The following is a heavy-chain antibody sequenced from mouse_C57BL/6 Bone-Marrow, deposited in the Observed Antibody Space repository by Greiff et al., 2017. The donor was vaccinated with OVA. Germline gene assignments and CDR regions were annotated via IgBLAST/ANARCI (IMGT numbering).Heavy chain of an antibody. CDR1: EYEFPSHD. D-gene: IGHD2-5*01. CDR3: ARRGSNYGGGAMDY. J-gene: IGHJ4*01. Sequence: EVKLVESGGGLVQPGESLKLSCESNEYEFPSHDMSWVRKTPEKRLELVAAINSDGGSTYYPDTMERRFIISRDNTKKTLYLQMSSLRSEDTALYYCARRGSNYGGGAMDYWGQGTSVTVSS. CDR2: INSDGGST. V-gene: IGHV5-2*03.